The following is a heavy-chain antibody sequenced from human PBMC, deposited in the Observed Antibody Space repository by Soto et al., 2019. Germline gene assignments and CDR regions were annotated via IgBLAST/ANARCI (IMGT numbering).Heavy chain of an antibody. J-gene: IGHJ4*02. CDR1: GYTFAAFF. V-gene: IGHV1-2*02. CDR2: INPTSGAT. D-gene: IGHD4-17*01. CDR3: TRDPDYGDYWGYFFDY. Sequence: QVQLVQSGAEVKKPGASVKVSCKTSGYTFAAFFIHWIRQAPGQGLEWMGWINPTSGATVSAQKFQDRVTMTRDTSISTAYMGLRGLKSDDTAVYYCTRDPDYGDYWGYFFDYWGQGTPVSVSS.